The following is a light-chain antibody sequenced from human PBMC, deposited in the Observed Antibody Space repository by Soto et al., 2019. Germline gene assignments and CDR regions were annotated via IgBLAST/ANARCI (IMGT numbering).Light chain of an antibody. CDR2: EAS. J-gene: IGKJ1*01. V-gene: IGKV1-5*03. CDR3: QQYTNYPWT. CDR1: QSMRYW. Sequence: DIQITQSPSTLSASVGDRATITCRASQSMRYWLAWFRPKPGKAPRLLIYEASGLESGVPSLIRCSGAGPACTRTISSLQHDDVTTALCQQYTNYPWTFGQGTKVDIK.